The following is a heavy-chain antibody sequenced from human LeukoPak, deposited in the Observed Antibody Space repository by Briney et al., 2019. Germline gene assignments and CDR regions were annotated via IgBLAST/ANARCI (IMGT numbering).Heavy chain of an antibody. CDR2: IYPGDSDT. J-gene: IGHJ3*02. CDR3: ARPGIAADDGKDAFDI. Sequence: GESLKISCKGSGYSFTSYWIGWVRQMPGKGLEWMGIIYPGDSDTRYSPSFQGQVTISVDKSISTAYLQWSSLKASDTAMYYCARPGIAADDGKDAFDIWGQGQWSPSLQ. CDR1: GYSFTSYW. D-gene: IGHD6-13*01. V-gene: IGHV5-51*01.